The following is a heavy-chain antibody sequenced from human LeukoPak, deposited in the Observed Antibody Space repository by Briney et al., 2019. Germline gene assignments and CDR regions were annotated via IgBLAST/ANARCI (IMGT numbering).Heavy chain of an antibody. Sequence: QPGGSLRLSCAASGFTFSSYAMSWVRQAPGKGLEWVSGISGSGGSTYYADSVKGRFTISRDNSKNTLYLQMNSLRAEDTAVYYCANFEARGGWYGAFDIWGQGTMVTVSS. J-gene: IGHJ3*02. CDR3: ANFEARGGWYGAFDI. V-gene: IGHV3-23*01. CDR1: GFTFSSYA. D-gene: IGHD6-19*01. CDR2: ISGSGGST.